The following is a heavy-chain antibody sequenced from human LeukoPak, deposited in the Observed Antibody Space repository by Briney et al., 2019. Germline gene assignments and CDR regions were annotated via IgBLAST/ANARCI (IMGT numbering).Heavy chain of an antibody. J-gene: IGHJ6*02. V-gene: IGHV1-69*13. CDR1: GGTFSSYA. Sequence: ASVKVSCKASGGTFSSYAISWVRQAPGQGLVWMGGIIPIFGTANYAQKFQGRVTITADESTSTAYMELSSLRSEDTAVYYCASGKRGWLQISRYGMDVWGQGTTVTVSS. CDR3: ASGKRGWLQISRYGMDV. CDR2: IIPIFGTA. D-gene: IGHD5-24*01.